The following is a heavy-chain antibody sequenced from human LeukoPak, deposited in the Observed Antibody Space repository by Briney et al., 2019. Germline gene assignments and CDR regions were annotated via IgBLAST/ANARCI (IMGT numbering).Heavy chain of an antibody. CDR3: ARDGWFGDNNWFDP. J-gene: IGHJ5*02. D-gene: IGHD3-10*01. Sequence: GGSLRLSCAASGFTFSSYSMNWVRQAQGKGLEWVSYISSASNTIYYADSVKGRFTISRDNAKNSLYLQMNSLRAEDTAMYYCARDGWFGDNNWFDPWGQGTLVTVSS. CDR2: ISSASNTI. CDR1: GFTFSSYS. V-gene: IGHV3-48*01.